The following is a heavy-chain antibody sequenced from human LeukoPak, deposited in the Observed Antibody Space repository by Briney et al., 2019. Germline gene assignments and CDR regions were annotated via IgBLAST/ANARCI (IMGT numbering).Heavy chain of an antibody. Sequence: HAEGSLRLSCAASGFNFTSYTMHWLRQAPGEGLEWVAATSQYGDNKYYADSVKGRFTISRDNSKNTLYLQMNSLRPEDTAVYFCARKSLWFKYYDYWGQGMLVTVSS. CDR2: TSQYGDNK. D-gene: IGHD3-10*01. CDR1: GFNFTSYT. V-gene: IGHV3-30*04. CDR3: ARKSLWFKYYDY. J-gene: IGHJ4*02.